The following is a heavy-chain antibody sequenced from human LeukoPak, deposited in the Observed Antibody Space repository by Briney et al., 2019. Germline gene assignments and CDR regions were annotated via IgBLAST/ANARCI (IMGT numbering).Heavy chain of an antibody. CDR2: INPSGGST. Sequence: ATVKVSCKASGYTFNNHYMYWVRQAPGQGLEWMGVINPSGGSTSYAQKFQGRVTMTRDTSTRTVYMEVNSLRSEDTAVYYCARQGTYSSAIGMGYRGQGTLVTVSS. CDR1: GYTFNNHY. V-gene: IGHV1-46*02. CDR3: ARQGTYSSAIGMGY. J-gene: IGHJ4*02. D-gene: IGHD6-19*01.